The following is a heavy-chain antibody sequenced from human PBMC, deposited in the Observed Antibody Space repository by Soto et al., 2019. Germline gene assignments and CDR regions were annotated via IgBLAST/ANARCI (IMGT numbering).Heavy chain of an antibody. D-gene: IGHD3-10*01. CDR2: ITGTXGDT. Sequence: GGSIRFSCVASWFTFGSSSMSWVRQSPWEGMEWVSTITGTXGDTKYPDSVRCRVTISRDSCKNTLYLQMSSLTAENSAVYYRARGSEAYYPGSRIFDFRGRGTLVTVSS. V-gene: IGHV3-23*01. CDR3: ARGSEAYYPGSRIFDF. J-gene: IGHJ4*02. CDR1: WFTFGSSS.